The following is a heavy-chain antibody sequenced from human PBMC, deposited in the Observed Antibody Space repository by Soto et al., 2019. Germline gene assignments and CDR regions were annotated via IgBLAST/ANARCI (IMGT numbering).Heavy chain of an antibody. D-gene: IGHD5-18*01. CDR3: AAPDVDTALVLVFLEH. Sequence: QVQLVQSGAEVRKPGSSVKVSCEASGGTFSTYTFNWVRQAPGQGLEWMGRIIPILGITNYAQKFQGRVTRYPGKFTVTAHIGLGNLKSGDKAVLYCAAPDVDTALVLVFLEHWGQGTLVTVSS. V-gene: IGHV1-69*02. CDR1: GGTFSTYT. CDR2: IIPILGIT. J-gene: IGHJ4*02.